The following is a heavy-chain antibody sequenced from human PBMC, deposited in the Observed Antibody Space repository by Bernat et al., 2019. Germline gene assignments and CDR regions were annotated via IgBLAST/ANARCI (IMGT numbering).Heavy chain of an antibody. D-gene: IGHD2-15*01. CDR1: GFTFSSYS. Sequence: EVQLVESGGGLVQPGGSLRLSCAASGFTFSSYSMNWVRQAPGKGLEWVSYISSSSSTIYYADSEKGRFTIIRDNAKNSLCLQMNSLRAEDTAVYYCARDISAATCPCTGSNDYWGQGTLVTVSS. V-gene: IGHV3-48*01. CDR3: ARDISAATCPCTGSNDY. J-gene: IGHJ4*02. CDR2: ISSSSSTI.